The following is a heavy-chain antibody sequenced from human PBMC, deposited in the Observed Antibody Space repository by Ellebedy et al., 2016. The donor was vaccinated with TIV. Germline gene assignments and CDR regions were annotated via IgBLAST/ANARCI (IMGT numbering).Heavy chain of an antibody. CDR3: ARGTSGDYTFDP. CDR2: INPSGGST. Sequence: AASVKVSCKASGYTFTSYYMHWVRQAPGQGLEWMGIINPSGGSTSYAQKFQGRVTITRDTSASTAYMELSSLRSEDTAVYYCARGTSGDYTFDPWGQGTLVTVSS. D-gene: IGHD2-2*02. CDR1: GYTFTSYY. J-gene: IGHJ5*02. V-gene: IGHV1-46*01.